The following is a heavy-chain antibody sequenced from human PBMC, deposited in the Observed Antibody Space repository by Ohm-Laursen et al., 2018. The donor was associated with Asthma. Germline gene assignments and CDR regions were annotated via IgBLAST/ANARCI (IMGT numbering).Heavy chain of an antibody. CDR3: ARFGRDYRSHGMDV. CDR1: GLTFSSYW. J-gene: IGHJ6*02. V-gene: IGHV3-7*05. CDR2: IKEDGSEE. Sequence: GSLRLSCTAPGLTFSSYWMTWVRQAPGKGPEWVAHIKEDGSEESYLASVKGRFTISRDNAKNSLYLQMNSLRAEDTAVYYCARFGRDYRSHGMDVWGQGTTVTVSS. D-gene: IGHD4-11*01.